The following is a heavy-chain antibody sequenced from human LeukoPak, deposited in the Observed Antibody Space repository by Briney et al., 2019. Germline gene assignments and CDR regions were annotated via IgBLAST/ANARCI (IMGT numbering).Heavy chain of an antibody. CDR1: GGSISSSSYY. J-gene: IGHJ4*02. D-gene: IGHD6-19*01. CDR2: SYYSGST. V-gene: IGHV4-39*01. Sequence: SETLSLTCTVSGGSISSSSYYWGWIRQPPGKGLEWIGSSYYSGSTYYNPSLKSRVTISVDTSKNQFSLKLSSVTAADTAVYYCARLAGYSSGWYEEGFDYWGQGTLVTVSS. CDR3: ARLAGYSSGWYEEGFDY.